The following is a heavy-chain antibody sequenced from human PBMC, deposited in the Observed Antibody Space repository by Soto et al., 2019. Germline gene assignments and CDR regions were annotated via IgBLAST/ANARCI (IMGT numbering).Heavy chain of an antibody. CDR1: GFMFSSFA. V-gene: IGHV3-23*01. J-gene: IGHJ6*02. CDR3: AKDSKSVSVSAARVYGMDV. CDR2: TRSNGEHT. Sequence: VGSLRLSCAGSGFMFSSFAMTWVRQAPGKGLEWVSTTRSNGEHTYYADSVKGRFTVSRDNSKNTLFLEMSSLRAEDSAIYYCAKDSKSVSVSAARVYGMDVWGQGTTVTVSS. D-gene: IGHD2-2*01.